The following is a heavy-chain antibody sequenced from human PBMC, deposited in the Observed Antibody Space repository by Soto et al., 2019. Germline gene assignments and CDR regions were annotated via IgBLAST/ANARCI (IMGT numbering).Heavy chain of an antibody. Sequence: SGTLSLTCTVSGGSISSYYLSWIPEPPGEGVGWVGYIYYSGSTNYNPSLKSRVTISVDTSKNQFSLKLSSVTAADTAVYYCARHHCSGGSCYPRGDYYYGMDVWGQGTTVTVSS. CDR2: IYYSGST. V-gene: IGHV4-59*08. J-gene: IGHJ6*02. CDR3: ARHHCSGGSCYPRGDYYYGMDV. D-gene: IGHD2-15*01. CDR1: GGSISSYY.